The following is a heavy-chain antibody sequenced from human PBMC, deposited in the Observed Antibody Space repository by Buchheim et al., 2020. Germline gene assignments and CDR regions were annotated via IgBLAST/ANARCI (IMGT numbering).Heavy chain of an antibody. CDR3: ARVLGATWATRAFDY. CDR1: DYSIDSASY. V-gene: IGHV4-38-2*02. J-gene: IGHJ4*02. CDR2: IYYSGST. Sequence: QVQLQESGPGLVKFSETLSLTCTVSDYSIDSASYWAWIRQPPGKGLQWVGTIYYSGSTYYNPSLKSRVTVSFGTSNNQFSPTLSSVTAADTAVYFCARVLGATWATRAFDYWGQGTL. D-gene: IGHD1-26*01.